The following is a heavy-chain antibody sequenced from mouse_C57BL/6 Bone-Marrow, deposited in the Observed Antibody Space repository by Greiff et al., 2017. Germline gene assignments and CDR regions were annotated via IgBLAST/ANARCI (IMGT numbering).Heavy chain of an antibody. V-gene: IGHV1-85*01. CDR2: IYPRDGST. CDR1: GYTFTSYD. D-gene: IGHD4-1*01. Sequence: VQLVESGPELVKPGASVKLSCKASGYTFTSYDINWVKQRPGQGLEWIGWIYPRDGSTKYNEKFKGKATLTVDTSSSTAYMELHSLTSEDSAVYFCARGLGPYAMDYWGQGTSVTVSS. J-gene: IGHJ4*01. CDR3: ARGLGPYAMDY.